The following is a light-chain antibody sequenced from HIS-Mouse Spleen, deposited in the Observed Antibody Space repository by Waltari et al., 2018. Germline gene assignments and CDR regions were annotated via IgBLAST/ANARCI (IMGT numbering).Light chain of an antibody. V-gene: IGKV1-9*01. Sequence: DIQLTQSPSFLSASVGARVTITCRASQGISSYLAWYQQKPGKATKLLIYAASTLQSGVPSRFSGSGSGTEFTLTISSLQPEDFATYYCQQLNSYPPTFGQGTKVEIK. CDR2: AAS. CDR3: QQLNSYPPT. CDR1: QGISSY. J-gene: IGKJ1*01.